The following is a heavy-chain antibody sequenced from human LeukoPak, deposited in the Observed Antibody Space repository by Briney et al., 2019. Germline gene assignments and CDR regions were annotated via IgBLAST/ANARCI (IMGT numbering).Heavy chain of an antibody. CDR1: GFTFSSYS. CDR2: ISSSSSTI. Sequence: GGSLRLSCAASGFTFSSYSMNWVRQAPGKRLEWVSYISSSSSTIYYADSVKGRFTISRDNAKNSLYLQMNSLRAEDTAVYYCARADYGDSYYFDYWGQGTLVTVSS. J-gene: IGHJ4*02. CDR3: ARADYGDSYYFDY. D-gene: IGHD4-17*01. V-gene: IGHV3-48*01.